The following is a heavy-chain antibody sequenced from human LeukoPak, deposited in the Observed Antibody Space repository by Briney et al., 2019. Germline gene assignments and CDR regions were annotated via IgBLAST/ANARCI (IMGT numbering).Heavy chain of an antibody. V-gene: IGHV4-30-2*01. Sequence: SQTLSLTCAVSGGSISSGGYSWSWIRQPPGKGLEWIGYIYHSGSTYYNPSLKSRVTISVDRSKNQFSLKLSSVTAADTAVYYCARAVRDIAVAGFYYYYGMDVWGQGTTVTVSS. CDR1: GGSISSGGYS. J-gene: IGHJ6*02. D-gene: IGHD6-19*01. CDR3: ARAVRDIAVAGFYYYYGMDV. CDR2: IYHSGST.